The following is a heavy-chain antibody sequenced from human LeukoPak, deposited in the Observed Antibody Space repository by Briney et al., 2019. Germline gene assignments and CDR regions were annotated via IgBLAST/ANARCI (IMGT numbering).Heavy chain of an antibody. Sequence: ASVKVSCKASGYTFTSYGISWVRQAPGQGLEWMGWISAYNGNTNYAQKLQGRVTMTTDTSTSTAYMELRSLRSDDTAVYYCAKWKTLTAMAYYFDYWGQGTLVTVSS. D-gene: IGHD5-18*01. CDR1: GYTFTSYG. CDR3: AKWKTLTAMAYYFDY. J-gene: IGHJ4*02. CDR2: ISAYNGNT. V-gene: IGHV1-18*01.